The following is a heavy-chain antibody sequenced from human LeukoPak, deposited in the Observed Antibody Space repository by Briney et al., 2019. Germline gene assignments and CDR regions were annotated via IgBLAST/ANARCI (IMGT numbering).Heavy chain of an antibody. D-gene: IGHD3-10*01. CDR2: ISSSGSTI. CDR1: GFTFSDYY. Sequence: GGALRLSCAASGFTFSDYYRSWIRQAAGKGLEGVSYISSSGSTIYYADSVKGRFTISRDNAKNSLYLKMKRLRAEEPAVYYCARDLYYGSGSYPPPLVYWGQGTLVPASS. J-gene: IGHJ4*02. V-gene: IGHV3-11*01. CDR3: ARDLYYGSGSYPPPLVY.